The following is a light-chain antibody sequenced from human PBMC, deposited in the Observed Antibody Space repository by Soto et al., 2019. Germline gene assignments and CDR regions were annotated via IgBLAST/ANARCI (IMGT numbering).Light chain of an antibody. V-gene: IGLV1-44*01. J-gene: IGLJ1*01. CDR1: SSNIGSNT. CDR2: SND. Sequence: QSALTQPPSASGTPGQRVTVSCSGSSSNIGSNTVNWYQQDPGTAPKLLIFSNDQRPSGVPDRFSCSRFGTSASLAISGLQSEDEADYYCAAWDDRLNGYVFGPGTKLTVL. CDR3: AAWDDRLNGYV.